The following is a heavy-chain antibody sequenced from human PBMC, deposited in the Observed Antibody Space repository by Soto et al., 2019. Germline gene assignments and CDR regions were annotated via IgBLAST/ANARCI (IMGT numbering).Heavy chain of an antibody. CDR3: AREEGSLWFGELLYAPPAYGMDV. D-gene: IGHD3-10*01. J-gene: IGHJ6*02. CDR1: GYTFTGYY. Sequence: ASVKVSCKASGYTFTGYYMHWVRRAPGQGLEWMGWINPNSGGTNYAQKFQGWVTMTRDTSISTAYMELSRLRSDDTAVYYCAREEGSLWFGELLYAPPAYGMDVWGQGTTVTVSS. V-gene: IGHV1-2*04. CDR2: INPNSGGT.